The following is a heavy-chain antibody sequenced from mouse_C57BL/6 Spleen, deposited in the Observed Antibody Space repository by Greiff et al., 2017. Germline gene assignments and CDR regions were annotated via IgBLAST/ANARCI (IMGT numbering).Heavy chain of an antibody. D-gene: IGHD2-4*01. J-gene: IGHJ2*01. V-gene: IGHV1-55*01. CDR1: GYTFTSYW. CDR3: ARRDDYDGDFDY. CDR2: IYPGSGST. Sequence: QVQLQQPGAELVKPGASVKMSCKASGYTFTSYWITWVKQRPGQGLEWIGDIYPGSGSTNYNEKFKSKATLTVDKSSSTAYMQLSSLTSEDSAVYYCARRDDYDGDFDYWGQGTTLTVSS.